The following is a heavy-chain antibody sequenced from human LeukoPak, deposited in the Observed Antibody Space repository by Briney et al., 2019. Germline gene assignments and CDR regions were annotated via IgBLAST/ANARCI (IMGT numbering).Heavy chain of an antibody. Sequence: GESLKISCKGSGYSFTSYWIGWVRQMPGKGLEWMGIIYPGDSDTRYSPSFQGQVTISADKSISTAYLQWSSLKASDTAMYYCARSGYYDILTGYYSPYYYYYMDVWGKGTTVTVSS. J-gene: IGHJ6*03. D-gene: IGHD3-9*01. CDR2: IYPGDSDT. CDR3: ARSGYYDILTGYYSPYYYYYMDV. CDR1: GYSFTSYW. V-gene: IGHV5-51*01.